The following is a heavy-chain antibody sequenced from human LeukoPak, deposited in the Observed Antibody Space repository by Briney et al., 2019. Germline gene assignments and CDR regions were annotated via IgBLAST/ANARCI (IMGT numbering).Heavy chain of an antibody. CDR1: GGSMSSGSYY. V-gene: IGHV4-61*02. D-gene: IGHD1-14*01. J-gene: IGHJ4*02. CDR2: IYTSGST. Sequence: SQTLSLTCTVSGGSMSSGSYYWNWIRQPAGKGLEWIGRIYTSGSTNYNPSLKSRVTISLDASKKQSSLKLTSVTAADSAVYYCARGNPLDYWGQGTLVTVSS. CDR3: ARGNPLDY.